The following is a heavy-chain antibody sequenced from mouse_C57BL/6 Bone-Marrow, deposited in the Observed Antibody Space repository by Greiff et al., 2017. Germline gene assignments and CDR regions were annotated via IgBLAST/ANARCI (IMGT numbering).Heavy chain of an antibody. CDR2: ISSGGSYT. V-gene: IGHV5-6*01. CDR1: GFTFSSYG. J-gene: IGHJ3*01. CDR3: ANPFAY. Sequence: DVQLVESGGDLVKPGGSLTLSCAASGFTFSSYGMSWVRQTPDKRLEWVATISSGGSYTYYPDSVTGRFPISSDNAKNTLYLQMSSLKSEYTAMYYCANPFAYWGQGTLVTVSA.